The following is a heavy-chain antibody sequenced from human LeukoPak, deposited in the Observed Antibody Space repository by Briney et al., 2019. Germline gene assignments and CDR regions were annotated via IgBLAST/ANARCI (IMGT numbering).Heavy chain of an antibody. CDR1: GGSFSGYY. D-gene: IGHD4-17*01. CDR3: ARGRITVTTFRYNGMDV. Sequence: SETLSLTCAVYGGSFSGYYWSWIRQPPGKGLEWIGEINHSGSTTYNPSLKSRVTISVDTSKNQFSLRLSSVTAADTAVYYCARGRITVTTFRYNGMDVWGQGTTVTVSS. J-gene: IGHJ6*02. V-gene: IGHV4-34*01. CDR2: INHSGST.